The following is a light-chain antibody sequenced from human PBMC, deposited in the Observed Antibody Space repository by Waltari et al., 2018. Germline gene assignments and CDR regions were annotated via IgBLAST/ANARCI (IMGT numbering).Light chain of an antibody. CDR2: WAS. Sequence: DIVMTKSPDSLAVSLGERATINCKSSQSVLHSSNNKTYLALSQQKPGQPLKLLMYWASTRESGVPDRFSGSGSGTDFTLTISSLQAEDVAVYYCQQHYTAPITFGQGTRLDIK. CDR1: QSVLHSSNNKTY. V-gene: IGKV4-1*01. J-gene: IGKJ5*01. CDR3: QQHYTAPIT.